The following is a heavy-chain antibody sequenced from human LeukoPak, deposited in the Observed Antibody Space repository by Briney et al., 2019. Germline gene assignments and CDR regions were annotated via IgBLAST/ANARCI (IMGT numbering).Heavy chain of an antibody. D-gene: IGHD6-13*01. Sequence: PSETLSLTCAVSGGSISSGGYSWSWIRQPPGTGLEWIGYIYYSGSTNYNPSLKSRVTISVDTSKNQFSLKLSSVTAADTAVYYCARGSSSQYWAALPDAFDIWGQGTMVTVSS. CDR1: GGSISSGGYS. CDR3: ARGSSSQYWAALPDAFDI. V-gene: IGHV4-61*08. J-gene: IGHJ3*02. CDR2: IYYSGST.